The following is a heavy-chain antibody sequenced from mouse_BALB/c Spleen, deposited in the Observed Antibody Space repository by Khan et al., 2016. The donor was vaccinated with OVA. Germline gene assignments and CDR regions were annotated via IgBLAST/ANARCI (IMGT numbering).Heavy chain of an antibody. CDR2: IRGDGST. V-gene: IGHV2-3*01. CDR1: GFSLTSYG. J-gene: IGHJ4*01. CDR3: AKQAYYGLYYYAMDY. Sequence: QVQLKQSGPGLVAPSQSLSITCTVSGFSLTSYGVSWVRQPPGKGLEWLGVIRGDGSTNYHSALISRLSISKDNSKSQVFLKLNSRQTDDTATYYCAKQAYYGLYYYAMDYWGQGTSVTVSS. D-gene: IGHD1-2*01.